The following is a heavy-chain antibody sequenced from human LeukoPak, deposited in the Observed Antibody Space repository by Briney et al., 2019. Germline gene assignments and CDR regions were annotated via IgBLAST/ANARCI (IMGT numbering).Heavy chain of an antibody. V-gene: IGHV3-11*06. J-gene: IGHJ4*02. CDR2: ISGNSGYT. D-gene: IGHD1-14*01. CDR3: ARGGRKDALDY. CDR1: EFTFSDYY. Sequence: PGGSLRLSCAASEFTFSDYYMSWIRQAPEKGLEWVSYISGNSGYTNYADSVKGRFTISRDSAKSSLYLQMDILRAEDTAVYYCARGGRKDALDYWGQGTLVTVSS.